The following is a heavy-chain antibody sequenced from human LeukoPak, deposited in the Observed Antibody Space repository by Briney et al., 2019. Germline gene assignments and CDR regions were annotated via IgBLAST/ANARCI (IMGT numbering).Heavy chain of an antibody. J-gene: IGHJ3*02. CDR3: AKVISMIVVVGAFDI. D-gene: IGHD3-22*01. V-gene: IGHV3-9*01. CDR1: GFTFDDYA. Sequence: GESLRLSCAASGFTFDDYAMHWVRQAPGKGLEWVSGINWNSGSIGYADSVKGRFTISRDNAKNSLYLQINSLSAEDTALYYCAKVISMIVVVGAFDIWGQGTMVTVSS. CDR2: INWNSGSI.